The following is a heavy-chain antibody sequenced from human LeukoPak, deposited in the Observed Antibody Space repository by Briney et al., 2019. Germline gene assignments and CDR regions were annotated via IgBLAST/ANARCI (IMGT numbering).Heavy chain of an antibody. CDR1: GFTFSGSA. Sequence: PGGSLRLSCAASGFTFSGSAMHWVRQASGKGLEWVGRMRSKANSYATAYAASVKGRFTISRDDSKNTAYLQMNSLKTEDTAVYYCTRAHYDSSGYYLNWGQGTLVTVSS. CDR3: TRAHYDSSGYYLN. D-gene: IGHD3-22*01. V-gene: IGHV3-73*01. CDR2: MRSKANSYAT. J-gene: IGHJ4*02.